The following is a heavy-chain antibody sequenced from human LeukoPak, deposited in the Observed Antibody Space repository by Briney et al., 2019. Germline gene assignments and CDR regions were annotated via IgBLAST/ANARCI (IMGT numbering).Heavy chain of an antibody. Sequence: GGSLRLSCAASGFTVSSNYMSWVRQAPGKGLEWVSVIYSGGSTYYADSVKGRFTISRDNSKNTLDLQMNSLRAEDTAVYYCATDPPGDIVVVPTTRRAYFDYWGQGSLVTVSS. CDR3: ATDPPGDIVVVPTTRRAYFDY. J-gene: IGHJ4*02. CDR1: GFTVSSNY. CDR2: IYSGGST. V-gene: IGHV3-53*05. D-gene: IGHD2-2*01.